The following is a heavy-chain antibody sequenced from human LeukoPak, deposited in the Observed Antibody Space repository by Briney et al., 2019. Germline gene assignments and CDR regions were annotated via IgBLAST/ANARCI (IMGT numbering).Heavy chain of an antibody. Sequence: VGSLRLSCAASGFTFDDYGMSWVRQAPGKGLEWVSGINWNGGSTGYADSVKGRFTISRDNAKNSLYLHMNSLRAEDTALYYCASGGIYYGAAFDFWGQGTLVTVSS. J-gene: IGHJ4*02. CDR2: INWNGGST. D-gene: IGHD1-26*01. CDR1: GFTFDDYG. CDR3: ASGGIYYGAAFDF. V-gene: IGHV3-20*04.